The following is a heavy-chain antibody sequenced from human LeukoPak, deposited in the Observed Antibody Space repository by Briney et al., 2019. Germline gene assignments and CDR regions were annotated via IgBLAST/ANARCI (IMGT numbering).Heavy chain of an antibody. CDR3: ARESGESWGTTLDY. CDR2: IRYDGSNK. D-gene: IGHD3-16*01. Sequence: PGGSLRLSCAASGFTFSSYGMHWVRQAPGKGLEWVAFIRYDGSNKYYADSVKGRFTISRDNSKNTLYLQMNSLRAEDTAVYYCARESGESWGTTLDYWGQGTLVTVSS. J-gene: IGHJ4*02. V-gene: IGHV3-30*02. CDR1: GFTFSSYG.